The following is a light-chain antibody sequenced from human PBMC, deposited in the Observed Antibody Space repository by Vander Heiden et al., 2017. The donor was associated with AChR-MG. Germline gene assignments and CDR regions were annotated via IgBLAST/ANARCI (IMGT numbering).Light chain of an antibody. CDR3: QQYYSTPT. Sequence: DFDVTPSPDPLAVSLGERATINRRSRRSVLSTANNKNYLGWYQQRPGQPPKLLLYGASTRASGVPDRFSGSCSGTDFTLTISSLQADDVAIYFCQQYYSTPTFGQGTKVEIK. V-gene: IGKV4-1*01. CDR2: GAS. J-gene: IGKJ1*01. CDR1: RSVLSTANNKNY.